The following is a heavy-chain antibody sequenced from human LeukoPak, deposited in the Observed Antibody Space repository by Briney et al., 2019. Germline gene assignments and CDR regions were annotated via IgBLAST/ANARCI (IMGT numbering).Heavy chain of an antibody. V-gene: IGHV4-59*11. D-gene: IGHD5-24*01. Sequence: SETLSLTCTVSGGSISSHYWTWIRQPPGKGLEWIGYIYYRGGTNYNPSLQSRVTISVDTSKNQFSLKVTSVTAADTAVYYYARYDVDMATNNWGQGTLVTVSS. J-gene: IGHJ4*02. CDR3: ARYDVDMATNN. CDR1: GGSISSHY. CDR2: IYYRGGT.